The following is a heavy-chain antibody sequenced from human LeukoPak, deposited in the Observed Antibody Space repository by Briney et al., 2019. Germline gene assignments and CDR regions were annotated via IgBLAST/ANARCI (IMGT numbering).Heavy chain of an antibody. CDR2: IRYDGSNK. Sequence: GGSLRLSCAASGFAFSNFAMHWVRQAPGKGLEWVAFIRYDGSNKYYADSVKGRFTISRDNSKNTLYLQMNSLRAEDTAVYYCAKDGRRTGTTRGVLDYWGQGTLVTVSS. CDR1: GFAFSNFA. J-gene: IGHJ4*02. D-gene: IGHD1-1*01. V-gene: IGHV3-30*02. CDR3: AKDGRRTGTTRGVLDY.